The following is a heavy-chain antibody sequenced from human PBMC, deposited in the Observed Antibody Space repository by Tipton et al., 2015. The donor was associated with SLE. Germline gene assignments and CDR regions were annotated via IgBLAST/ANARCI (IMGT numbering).Heavy chain of an antibody. CDR3: ARLVSWPYYFDY. CDR1: RYSISSGYY. J-gene: IGHJ4*02. Sequence: TLSLTCIVSRYSISSGYYWGWMRQAPGKELEWVGSFYHSANTYYNPSLTSRVTISADTSKNQFSLRLTSVTAADTALYYCARLVSWPYYFDYWGQGTLVTVSS. CDR2: FYHSANT. V-gene: IGHV4-38-2*02. D-gene: IGHD6-13*01.